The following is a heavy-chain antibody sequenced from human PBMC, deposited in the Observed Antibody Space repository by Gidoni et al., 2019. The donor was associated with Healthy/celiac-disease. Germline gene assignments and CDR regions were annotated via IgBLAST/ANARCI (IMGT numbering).Heavy chain of an antibody. J-gene: IGHJ3*02. D-gene: IGHD2-2*01. CDR1: GFTFRSYG. CDR3: AREGLVVPAASQNAFDI. V-gene: IGHV3-33*01. CDR2: IWYDGSNK. Sequence: QVQLVESGGGVVQPGRSLRLSCAASGFTFRSYGMHWVRQAPGKGLEWVAVIWYDGSNKYYADSMKGRFTISRDNSKNTLYLQMNSLRAEDTAVYYCAREGLVVPAASQNAFDIWGQGTMVTVSS.